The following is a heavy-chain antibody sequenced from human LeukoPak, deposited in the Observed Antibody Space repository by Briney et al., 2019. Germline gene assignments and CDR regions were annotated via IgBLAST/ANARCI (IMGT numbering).Heavy chain of an antibody. CDR1: GVSFSGYY. Sequence: PSETLSLTCAVYGVSFSGYYWSWIRQPPGKGLEWIGEINPSGSTKYNPSHKSRVTISVDTSKTQFSLKLNSVAAADTAVYYCARGAYGSGSYYSSYNWFDPWGQGALVTVSS. D-gene: IGHD3-10*01. CDR2: INPSGST. CDR3: ARGAYGSGSYYSSYNWFDP. V-gene: IGHV4-34*01. J-gene: IGHJ5*02.